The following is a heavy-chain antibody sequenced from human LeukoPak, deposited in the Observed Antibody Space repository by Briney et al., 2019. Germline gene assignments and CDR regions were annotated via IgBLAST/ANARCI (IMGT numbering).Heavy chain of an antibody. V-gene: IGHV3-23*01. J-gene: IGHJ1*01. CDR1: GFTFSSYA. CDR3: AKDFMSSSWRTAEYFHH. CDR2: ISGSGGST. D-gene: IGHD6-13*01. Sequence: HPGGSLRLSCAASGFTFSSYAMSWVRQAPGKGLEWVSAISGSGGSTYYTDSVEGRFTISKDNSKHTLYLQMNSLRAEDTAVYYCAKDFMSSSWRTAEYFHHWGQGTLVTVSS.